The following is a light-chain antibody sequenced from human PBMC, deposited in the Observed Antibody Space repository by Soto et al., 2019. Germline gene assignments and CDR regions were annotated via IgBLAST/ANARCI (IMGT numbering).Light chain of an antibody. CDR2: EGS. J-gene: IGLJ1*01. Sequence: QSVLTQPASVSGSPGQSITISCTGTSSDVGSYDLVSWYQQHPGKAPKLIIYEGSQRPSGVSNRFSGSKSGDTASLTISGLHAEDEADYHCSSFTSSSTLYVFGTGTKVTVL. V-gene: IGLV2-14*02. CDR1: SSDVGSYDL. CDR3: SSFTSSSTLYV.